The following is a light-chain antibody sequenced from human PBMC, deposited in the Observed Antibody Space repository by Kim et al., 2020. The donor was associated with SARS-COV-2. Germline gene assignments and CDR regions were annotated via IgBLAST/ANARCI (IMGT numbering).Light chain of an antibody. CDR1: QSISTW. Sequence: SESVGGGVTITCRASQSISTWLAWYQQKPGKAPKLLLYDASSLISGVPSRFSGSGSGTEFTLTVSNLQPDDFATYHCQQYNSFPYTFGQGTNLEI. V-gene: IGKV1-5*01. J-gene: IGKJ2*01. CDR2: DAS. CDR3: QQYNSFPYT.